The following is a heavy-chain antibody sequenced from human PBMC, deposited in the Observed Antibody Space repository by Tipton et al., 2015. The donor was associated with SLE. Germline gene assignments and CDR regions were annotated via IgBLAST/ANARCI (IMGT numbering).Heavy chain of an antibody. J-gene: IGHJ4*02. CDR1: EFTVSDDY. V-gene: IGHV3-53*05. D-gene: IGHD6-6*01. Sequence: SLRLSCAASEFTVSDDYMSWVRQAPGKGLEWVSVIYAGGSTYYADSVKGRFTISRDSSKNTVYLQMNSLRPEDTAVYYCARGPSGGSSSGHYFDYWGQGTLVTVSS. CDR3: ARGPSGGSSSGHYFDY. CDR2: IYAGGST.